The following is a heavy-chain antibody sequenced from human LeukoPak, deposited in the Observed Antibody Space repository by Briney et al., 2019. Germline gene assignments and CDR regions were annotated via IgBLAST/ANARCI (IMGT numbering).Heavy chain of an antibody. V-gene: IGHV7-4-1*02. CDR1: GYTFTSYA. CDR2: INTNTGNP. Sequence: ASVKVSCKASGYTFTSYAMNWVRQAPRQGLEWMGWINTNTGNPTYAQGFTGRFVFSLDTSVSTAYLQISSLKAEDTAVYYCARDGRIEYSSSPDYWGQGTLVTVSS. CDR3: ARDGRIEYSSSPDY. J-gene: IGHJ4*02. D-gene: IGHD6-6*01.